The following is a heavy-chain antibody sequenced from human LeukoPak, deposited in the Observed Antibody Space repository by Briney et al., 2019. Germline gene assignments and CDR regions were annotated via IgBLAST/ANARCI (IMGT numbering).Heavy chain of an antibody. V-gene: IGHV4-31*03. D-gene: IGHD4-17*01. CDR3: ARNSRLHGDFDY. CDR2: IYYSGST. CDR1: GGSISSGGYY. Sequence: PSQTLSLTCTVSGGSISSGGYYWSWIRQHPGKGLEWIGYIYYSGSTYYNPSLKSRVTISVDTSKNQFSLKLSSVTAADTAVYYCARNSRLHGDFDYWGQGTLVTVSS. J-gene: IGHJ4*02.